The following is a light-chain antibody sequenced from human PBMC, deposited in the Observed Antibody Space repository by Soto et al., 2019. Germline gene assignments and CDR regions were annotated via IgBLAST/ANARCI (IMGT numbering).Light chain of an antibody. CDR2: EVN. Sequence: QSVLTQPASASGSPGQSITISCTGTSSDDGNYDLVSWYQQHPGKAPKLIMSEVNKWPSGLSIRFSGPTTRSTASLTISGLQAEDEADYYCCSYAGTVAYVFGTGAKVTVL. J-gene: IGLJ1*01. V-gene: IGLV2-23*02. CDR1: SSDDGNYDL. CDR3: CSYAGTVAYV.